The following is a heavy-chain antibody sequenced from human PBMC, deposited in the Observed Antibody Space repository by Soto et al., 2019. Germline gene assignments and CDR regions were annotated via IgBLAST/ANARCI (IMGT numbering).Heavy chain of an antibody. CDR3: ARAYTEDIVVVPAARGGMDV. CDR1: GFTFSSYS. V-gene: IGHV3-21*01. Sequence: LSCAASGFTFSSYSMNWVRQAPGKGLEWVSSISSSSSYIYYADSVKGRFTISRDNAKNSLYLQMNSLRAEDTAVYYCARAYTEDIVVVPAARGGMDVWGQGTTVTVS. J-gene: IGHJ6*02. D-gene: IGHD2-2*01. CDR2: ISSSSSYI.